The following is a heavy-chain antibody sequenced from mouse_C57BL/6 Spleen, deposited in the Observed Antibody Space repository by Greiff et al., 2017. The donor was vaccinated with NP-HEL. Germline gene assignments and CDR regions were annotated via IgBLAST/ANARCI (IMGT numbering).Heavy chain of an antibody. Sequence: VQLQQSGPELVKPGASVKISCKASGYTFTDYYMNWVKQSHGKSLEWIGDINPNNGGTSYNQKFKGKATLTVDKSSSTAYMELRSLTSEDSAVYYCARSSDGSSWFAYWGQGTLVTVSA. CDR2: INPNNGGT. J-gene: IGHJ3*01. CDR3: ARSSDGSSWFAY. CDR1: GYTFTDYY. D-gene: IGHD2-3*01. V-gene: IGHV1-26*01.